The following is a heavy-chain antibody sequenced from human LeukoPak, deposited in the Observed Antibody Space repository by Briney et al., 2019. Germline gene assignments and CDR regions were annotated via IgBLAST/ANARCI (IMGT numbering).Heavy chain of an antibody. V-gene: IGHV6-1*01. Sequence: SQTLSLTCAISGDSVSSNSAAWNWVRQCPSRGLEWLGRTYYRSRWYNEYALSVKSRISINPDTSKNQFSLQLNSVTPEDTAVYYCARVTEKQYLPFDSWGQGTLVTVSS. J-gene: IGHJ4*02. CDR3: ARVTEKQYLPFDS. D-gene: IGHD6-19*01. CDR2: TYYRSRWYN. CDR1: GDSVSSNSAA.